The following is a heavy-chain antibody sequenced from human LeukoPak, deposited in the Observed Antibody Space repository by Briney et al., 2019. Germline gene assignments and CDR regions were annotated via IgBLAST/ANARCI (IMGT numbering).Heavy chain of an antibody. D-gene: IGHD4-23*01. J-gene: IGHJ3*02. CDR1: GYSFSNYW. CDR2: IFPSHSDT. CDR3: ARPDDYGGKPSAFDI. V-gene: IGHV5-51*01. Sequence: GESLKISCKGSGYSFSNYWIGWVRQMPGKGLEWMGIIFPSHSDTIYSPSFQGQVTISADKSISTAYLQWSSLKASDTAMYYCARPDDYGGKPSAFDIWGQGAMVTVSS.